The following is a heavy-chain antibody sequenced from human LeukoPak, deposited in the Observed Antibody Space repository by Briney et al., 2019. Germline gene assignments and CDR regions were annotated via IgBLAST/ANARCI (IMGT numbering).Heavy chain of an antibody. Sequence: GGSLRLSCAASGFTFSSYWMSWVRQAPGKGLEWVANIKQDGSEEYYVDSVKGRFTISRDNAKNSLYLQMNSLRAEDTAVYYCARDRVLYYYGSGSHYFDYWGQGTLVTVSS. D-gene: IGHD3-10*01. CDR3: ARDRVLYYYGSGSHYFDY. CDR1: GFTFSSYW. J-gene: IGHJ4*02. CDR2: IKQDGSEE. V-gene: IGHV3-7*01.